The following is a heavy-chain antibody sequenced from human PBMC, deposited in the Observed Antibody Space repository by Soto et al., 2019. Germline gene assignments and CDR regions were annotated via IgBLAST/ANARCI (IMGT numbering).Heavy chain of an antibody. CDR2: FYYSGST. V-gene: IGHV4-39*01. D-gene: IGHD3-10*01. CDR1: GGPIGRSSYY. J-gene: IGHJ4*01. Sequence: SDTLARTCTVSGGPIGRSSYYWGWIRQPPGKGLEWIGSFYYSGSTYYNPSLKSRVTISVDTSKNQFSLKLSSVTAADTAVYYCARWYGSEVFDYWGQGTLVTVSS. CDR3: ARWYGSEVFDY.